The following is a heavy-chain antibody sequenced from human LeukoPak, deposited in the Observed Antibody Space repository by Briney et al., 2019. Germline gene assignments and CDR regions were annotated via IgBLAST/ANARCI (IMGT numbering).Heavy chain of an antibody. Sequence: TGGSLRLSCAASGFTFTNFGMSWARQAPGKGLEWLSAVSGGGGSTFYADSVKGRFTISRDNSKNTVYLQMNSLRAEDTAIYYCAKEKNSGYYYHFDYWGQGTLVTVSS. CDR1: GFTFTNFG. CDR3: AKEKNSGYYYHFDY. CDR2: VSGGGGST. D-gene: IGHD3-22*01. J-gene: IGHJ4*02. V-gene: IGHV3-23*01.